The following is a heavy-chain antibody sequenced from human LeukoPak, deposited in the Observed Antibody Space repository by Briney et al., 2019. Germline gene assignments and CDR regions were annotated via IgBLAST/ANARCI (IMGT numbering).Heavy chain of an antibody. CDR3: PRGSTGSYWGSQIFDF. D-gene: IGHD1-26*01. J-gene: IGHJ4*02. V-gene: IGHV4-39*01. CDR2: IYYSGST. CDR1: GDSISSSIYH. Sequence: PSETLSLTCTVSGDSISSSIYHWGWIRQPPREGLEWIGSIYYSGSTSYSPSLKRRVTISIDTSNNQFSLNLTSVTAADTAVYSCPRGSTGSYWGSQIFDFWGQGTLVTVSS.